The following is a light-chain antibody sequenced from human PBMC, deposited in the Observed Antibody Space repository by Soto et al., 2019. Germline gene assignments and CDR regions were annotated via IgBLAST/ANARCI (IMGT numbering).Light chain of an antibody. V-gene: IGLV1-40*01. J-gene: IGLJ2*01. CDR2: GNS. CDR1: SSNIGAGYD. CDR3: HSYDSSLSGVV. Sequence: QAVVTQPPSVSGAPGQRVTISCTGSSSNIGAGYDVHWYQQLPGTAPKLLIYGNSNRPSGVPDRFSGSKSGTSASLAITGLLAEDEADYYCHSYDSSLSGVVFGGGAKLTVL.